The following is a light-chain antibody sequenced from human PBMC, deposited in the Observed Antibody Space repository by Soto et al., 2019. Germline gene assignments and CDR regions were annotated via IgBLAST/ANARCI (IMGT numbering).Light chain of an antibody. CDR1: SGSIASNY. Sequence: NFMLTQPHPVSESPGKTVTISCTRSSGSIASNYVQWYQQRPGSAPTTVIYEDNQRPSGVPDRFSGSIDSSSNSASLTISGLKTEDDADYYGQSYDSSNHVVFGGGTKLTVL. J-gene: IGLJ2*01. V-gene: IGLV6-57*04. CDR2: EDN. CDR3: QSYDSSNHVV.